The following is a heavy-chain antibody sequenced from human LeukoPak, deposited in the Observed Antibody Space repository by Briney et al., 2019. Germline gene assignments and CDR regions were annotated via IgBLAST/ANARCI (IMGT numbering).Heavy chain of an antibody. CDR3: ARDWQYYDNIWGSYRHFHY. CDR2: INPNSGGT. D-gene: IGHD3-16*02. Sequence: ASVKVSFKASGFPFTGYYIHWVRQAPGLGLEWMGWINPNSGGTNYAQKFQGRVTMTRDTSSSTAYMELSSLRSDDTAVYYCARDWQYYDNIWGSYRHFHYWGQGHLVTVSS. V-gene: IGHV1-2*02. CDR1: GFPFTGYY. J-gene: IGHJ4*02.